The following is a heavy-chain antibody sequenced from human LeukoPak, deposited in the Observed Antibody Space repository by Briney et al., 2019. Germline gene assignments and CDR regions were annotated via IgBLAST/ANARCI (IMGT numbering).Heavy chain of an antibody. CDR1: GGTFSSYA. J-gene: IGHJ4*02. D-gene: IGHD3-22*01. CDR2: IIPIFGTA. Sequence: SVKVSCKASGGTFSSYAISWVRQAPGQGLEWMGRIIPIFGTANYAQKFQGRVTITTDESTSTAYMELSSLRSEDTAAYYCARTYYYDSSGYYPFDYWGQGTLVTVSS. CDR3: ARTYYYDSSGYYPFDY. V-gene: IGHV1-69*05.